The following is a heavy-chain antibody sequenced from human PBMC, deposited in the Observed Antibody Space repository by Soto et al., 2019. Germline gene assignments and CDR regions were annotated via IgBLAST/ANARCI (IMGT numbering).Heavy chain of an antibody. CDR3: ARGRLRGLGYCSGGSCYLVGDAFDI. D-gene: IGHD2-15*01. V-gene: IGHV1-3*01. CDR2: INAGNGNT. J-gene: IGHJ3*02. Sequence: ASVKVSCKASGYTFTSYAMHWVRQAPGQRLEWMGWINAGNGNTKYSQKFQGRVTITRDTSASTAYMELSSLRSEDTAVYYCARGRLRGLGYCSGGSCYLVGDAFDIWGQGTMVT. CDR1: GYTFTSYA.